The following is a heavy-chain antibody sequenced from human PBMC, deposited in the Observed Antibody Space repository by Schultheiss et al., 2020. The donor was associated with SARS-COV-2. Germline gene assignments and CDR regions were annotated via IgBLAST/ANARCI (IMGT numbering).Heavy chain of an antibody. CDR2: ISYDGNLE. Sequence: GGSLRLSCAASGFTFSSYSMNWVRQAPGKGLEWVAVISYDGNLEFYADSVKGRFTISRDNSKNTVYLQMNSLRPEDTAVYYCAKEFAVGINSFSFFDYWGQGTLVTVSS. CDR1: GFTFSSYS. J-gene: IGHJ4*02. V-gene: IGHV3-30*18. D-gene: IGHD4-23*01. CDR3: AKEFAVGINSFSFFDY.